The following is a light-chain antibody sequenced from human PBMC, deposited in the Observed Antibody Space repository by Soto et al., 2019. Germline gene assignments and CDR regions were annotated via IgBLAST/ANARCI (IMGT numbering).Light chain of an antibody. CDR2: GNS. CDR3: QSHDSSLSGSTAYV. J-gene: IGLJ1*01. V-gene: IGLV1-40*01. Sequence: QSVLTQPPSVSGAPGQRVTISCTGSSSNIGAGYDVHWYQQLPGTAPKLLIYGNSNRPSGVPDRFSGSKSGTSASLAITGLQAEDEADYYCQSHDSSLSGSTAYVFGTGTKVTVL. CDR1: SSNIGAGYD.